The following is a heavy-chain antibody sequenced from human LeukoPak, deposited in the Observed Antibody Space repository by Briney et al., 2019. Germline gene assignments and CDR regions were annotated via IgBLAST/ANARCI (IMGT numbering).Heavy chain of an antibody. V-gene: IGHV4-61*02. CDR3: SRGDYSYGFD. CDR2: IYPSGST. D-gene: IGHD5-18*01. CDR1: GGSTNSGSYF. Sequence: SQTLSLTCTVSGGSTNSGSYFWSWIRQPAGKGLEWIGRIYPSGSTNYNPSLKSRVTISVDLSKNQFSLKLSSVTAADTAVYYCSRGDYSYGFDWGQGTLVTVSS. J-gene: IGHJ4*02.